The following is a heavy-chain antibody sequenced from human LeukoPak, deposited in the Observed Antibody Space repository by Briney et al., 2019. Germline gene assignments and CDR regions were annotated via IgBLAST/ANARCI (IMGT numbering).Heavy chain of an antibody. CDR2: ISGSGGST. V-gene: IGHV3-23*01. J-gene: IGHJ6*02. CDR3: AKDAERDSSGYYYYYGMDV. CDR1: GFTFSSYA. Sequence: GGSLRLSCAASGFTFSSYAMSWVRQAPGKGLEWVSAISGSGGSTYYADSVKGRFTISRDNSKNTLRLQMNSLRAEDTAVYYCAKDAERDSSGYYYYYGMDVWGQGTTVTVSS. D-gene: IGHD3-22*01.